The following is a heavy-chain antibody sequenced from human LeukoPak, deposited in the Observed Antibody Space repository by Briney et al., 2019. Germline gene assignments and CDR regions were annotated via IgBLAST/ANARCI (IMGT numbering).Heavy chain of an antibody. Sequence: PGGSLRLSCAASGFTFSSYAMSWVRQAPGKGLEWVSDISGSGGGTYYADSVKGRFTISRDNSKNTLYLQMNRLRAEDTAVYYCAKDQGLAAAGTVFYYYYYGMDVWGQGTTVTVSS. CDR2: ISGSGGGT. V-gene: IGHV3-23*01. D-gene: IGHD6-13*01. CDR1: GFTFSSYA. J-gene: IGHJ6*02. CDR3: AKDQGLAAAGTVFYYYYYGMDV.